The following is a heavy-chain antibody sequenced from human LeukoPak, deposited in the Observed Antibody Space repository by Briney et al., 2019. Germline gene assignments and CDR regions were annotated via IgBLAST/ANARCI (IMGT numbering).Heavy chain of an antibody. CDR2: ISGSGGST. CDR1: GFTFSSYA. V-gene: IGHV3-23*01. Sequence: PGGSLRLSCAASGFTFSSYAMSWDRQAPGKGLEWVSVISGSGGSTSYADSMKGRFTISRDNSKNTLYLQLNSLRVEDTAVYYCAKDRLGYRYGYALDYWGQGTLVTVSS. CDR3: AKDRLGYRYGYALDY. D-gene: IGHD5-18*01. J-gene: IGHJ4*02.